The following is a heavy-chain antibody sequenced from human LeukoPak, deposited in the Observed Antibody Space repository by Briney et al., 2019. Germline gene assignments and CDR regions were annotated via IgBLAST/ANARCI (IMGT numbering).Heavy chain of an antibody. Sequence: GGSLRLSCAASGFTFSSYSMNWVRQAPGKGLEWVSSISSSSSYIYCADSVKGRFTISRDNAKNSLYLQMNSLRADDTAVYYCARFAAGGSYYYYMDVWGKGTTVTVSS. CDR1: GFTFSSYS. V-gene: IGHV3-21*01. CDR2: ISSSSSYI. CDR3: ARFAAGGSYYYYMDV. J-gene: IGHJ6*03. D-gene: IGHD6-25*01.